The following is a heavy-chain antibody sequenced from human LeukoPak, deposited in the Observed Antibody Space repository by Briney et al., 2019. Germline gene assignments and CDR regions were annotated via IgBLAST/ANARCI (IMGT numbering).Heavy chain of an antibody. CDR1: GFTFSSYS. CDR2: ISSSSSYI. CDR3: ARDTGSGVLRYFDWSPGAFDI. V-gene: IGHV3-21*01. J-gene: IGHJ3*02. D-gene: IGHD3-9*01. Sequence: GGSLRLSCAASGFTFSSYSMNWVRQAPGKGLEWVSSISSSSSYIYYADSVKGRFTISRDNAKNSLYLQMNSLRAEDTAVYYCARDTGSGVLRYFDWSPGAFDIWGQGTMVTVSS.